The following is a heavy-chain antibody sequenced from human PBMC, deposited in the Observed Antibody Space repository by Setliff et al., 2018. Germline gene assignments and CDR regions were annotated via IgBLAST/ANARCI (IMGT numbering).Heavy chain of an antibody. CDR3: ARLVRYCTTTTCQMVSGAEV. J-gene: IGHJ4*02. D-gene: IGHD2-8*01. V-gene: IGHV1-18*01. CDR2: ISVYSGNT. CDR1: GYTFSHSG. Sequence: ASVKVSCKASGYTFSHSGITWVRQAPGQGLEWMGWISVYSGNTNYAQKLQGRVTMTTDESTNTAYMDLRSLRSDDTAMYYCARLVRYCTTTTCQMVSGAEVWGQGTLVTV.